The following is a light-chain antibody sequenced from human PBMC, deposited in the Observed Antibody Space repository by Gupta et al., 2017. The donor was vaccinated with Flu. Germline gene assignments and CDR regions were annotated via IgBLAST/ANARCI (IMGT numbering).Light chain of an antibody. Sequence: SYELTQPPSVSVSPGQPARITCSGDALPYRYAFWYQQKSGQAPVLVIYEDNKRRAGMSHGFSGSKSGTMATLTISGAQVEEDGDYFCYSTDSSGYHFWVFGGGTKLTVL. J-gene: IGLJ3*02. CDR2: EDN. V-gene: IGLV3-10*01. CDR3: YSTDSSGYHFWV. CDR1: ALPYRY.